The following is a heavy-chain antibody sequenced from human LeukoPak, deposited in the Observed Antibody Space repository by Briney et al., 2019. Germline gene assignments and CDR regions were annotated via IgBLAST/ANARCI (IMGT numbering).Heavy chain of an antibody. CDR1: GFTFNSYA. Sequence: GGALRLSCAASGFTFNSYAMSWVRQAPGKGLEWVSATSAGTYYADSVKGRFTISRDNSKNTLYLEMNSLRAEDTAIYYCAREPFCGGDCYSERYFDLWGRGTLVTVSS. CDR2: TSAGT. CDR3: AREPFCGGDCYSERYFDL. D-gene: IGHD2-21*02. J-gene: IGHJ2*01. V-gene: IGHV3-23*01.